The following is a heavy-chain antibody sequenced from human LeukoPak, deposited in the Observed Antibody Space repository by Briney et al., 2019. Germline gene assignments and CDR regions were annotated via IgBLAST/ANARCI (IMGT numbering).Heavy chain of an antibody. J-gene: IGHJ4*02. D-gene: IGHD3-3*01. V-gene: IGHV3-23*01. CDR2: ISYSGGTT. CDR1: GFTFTSYA. Sequence: GGSLRLSCTSSGFTFTSYAVSWVRQAPGKGLEWVSTISYSGGTTYHTDSVKGRFTISRDNAKNSLYLQMNSLRAEDTAVYYCARASIRFLEWLLSYFDYWGQGTLVTVSS. CDR3: ARASIRFLEWLLSYFDY.